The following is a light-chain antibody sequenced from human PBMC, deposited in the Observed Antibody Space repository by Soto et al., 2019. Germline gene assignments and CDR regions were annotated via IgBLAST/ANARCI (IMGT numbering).Light chain of an antibody. Sequence: EIVMTQSPATLSVSPGERATLSCRASQSVGSNLAWDQQKPGQAPRLLIYGASTRATGIPDRFSGSGSGTDFTLTINRLEPEDFAVYYCQQYGNSPVTFGEGTKVEIK. CDR3: QQYGNSPVT. CDR1: QSVGSN. J-gene: IGKJ4*02. CDR2: GAS. V-gene: IGKV3-15*01.